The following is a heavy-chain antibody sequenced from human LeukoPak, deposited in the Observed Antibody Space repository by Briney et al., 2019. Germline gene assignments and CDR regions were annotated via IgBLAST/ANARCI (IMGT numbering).Heavy chain of an antibody. CDR2: ISSSGSTI. J-gene: IGHJ6*04. D-gene: IGHD3-10*02. Sequence: PGGSLRLSCAASGFNFSSNSMHWVRQAPGKGLEWVSYISSSGSTIYYADSVKGRFTISRDNAKNSLYLQMNSLRAEDTAVYYCAELGITMIGGVWGKGTTVTISS. CDR1: GFNFSSNS. CDR3: AELGITMIGGV. V-gene: IGHV3-48*04.